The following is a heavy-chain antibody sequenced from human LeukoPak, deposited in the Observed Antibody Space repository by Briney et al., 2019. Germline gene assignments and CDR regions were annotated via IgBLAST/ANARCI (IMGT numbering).Heavy chain of an antibody. V-gene: IGHV4-59*08. Sequence: PSETLSLTCTASGGSISSYYWSWIRQPPGKGLEWIGYISYSGSTNYNPSLKRRVTISADTSKNQFSLQLSSVTAADTAVYYCARHGRKFCSSTSCSHYFDYWGQGTLVAVSS. J-gene: IGHJ4*02. CDR3: ARHGRKFCSSTSCSHYFDY. CDR1: GGSISSYY. CDR2: ISYSGST. D-gene: IGHD2-2*01.